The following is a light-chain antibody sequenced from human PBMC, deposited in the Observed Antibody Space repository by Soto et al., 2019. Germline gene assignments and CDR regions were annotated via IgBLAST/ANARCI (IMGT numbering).Light chain of an antibody. V-gene: IGKV3-15*01. CDR1: QSVSSN. J-gene: IGKJ1*01. Sequence: EIVMTQSPATLSVSPGERATLSCRASQSVSSNLAWYQQTPGQAPRLLIYGASTRATGIPARFSGSGSGTEFTLTISSLQSEDSAVYYCQQYNNWPWTFGQGTKVEIK. CDR3: QQYNNWPWT. CDR2: GAS.